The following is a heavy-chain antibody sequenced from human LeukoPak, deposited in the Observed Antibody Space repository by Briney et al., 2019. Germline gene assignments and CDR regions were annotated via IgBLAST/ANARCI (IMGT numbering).Heavy chain of an antibody. CDR1: GFTFSDYY. V-gene: IGHV3-11*04. CDR3: ARAGTCSSTSCDGGIEY. Sequence: GGSLRLSCAASGFTFSDYYMSWIRQAPGKGLEWVSYISTSGSTKYYADSVKGRFTVSRDNSKNLLYLQMDSLRVEDTAVYYCARAGTCSSTSCDGGIEYWGQGTLVTVSS. J-gene: IGHJ4*02. D-gene: IGHD2-2*01. CDR2: ISTSGSTK.